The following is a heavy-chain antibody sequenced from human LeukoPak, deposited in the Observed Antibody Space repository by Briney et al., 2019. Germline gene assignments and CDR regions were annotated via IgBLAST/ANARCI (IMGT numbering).Heavy chain of an antibody. J-gene: IGHJ4*02. V-gene: IGHV3-23*01. D-gene: IGHD2-2*01. Sequence: GGSLRLSCAASGFTFDDYGMSWVRQAPGKGLEWVSGISGRGASKYYADSVKGRFTISRDNSKNTLYLQMNSLRAEDTAVYYCAKGVVVAPDVTPFDYWGQGTLVTVSS. CDR2: ISGRGASK. CDR3: AKGVVVAPDVTPFDY. CDR1: GFTFDDYG.